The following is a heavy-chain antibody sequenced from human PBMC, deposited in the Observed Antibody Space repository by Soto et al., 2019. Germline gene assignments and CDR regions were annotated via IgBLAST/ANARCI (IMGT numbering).Heavy chain of an antibody. CDR2: ISGSAGST. D-gene: IGHD3-3*01. Sequence: GGSLRLSCAASGFTFSSYAMSWVRQAPGKGLEWVSAISGSAGSTFYADSVKGRFTISRDNSKNTLYLQMNSLRAEDTAVYYCAKILPITIFGVVHYGMDVWGQGTTVTVSS. CDR3: AKILPITIFGVVHYGMDV. J-gene: IGHJ6*02. V-gene: IGHV3-23*01. CDR1: GFTFSSYA.